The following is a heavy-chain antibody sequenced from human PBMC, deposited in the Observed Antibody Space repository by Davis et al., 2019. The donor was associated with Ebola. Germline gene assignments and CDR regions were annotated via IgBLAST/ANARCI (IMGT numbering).Heavy chain of an antibody. CDR2: IRYDGSNK. V-gene: IGHV3-30*02. D-gene: IGHD3-3*01. CDR1: GFTFSSYG. J-gene: IGHJ6*02. Sequence: GSSLKISCAASGFTFSSYGMHWVRQAPGKGLEWVAFIRYDGSNKYYADSVKGRFTISRDNSKNTLYLQMNSLRAEDTAVYYCAKSGLSFGVVKYHYGMDVWGQGTTVTVSS. CDR3: AKSGLSFGVVKYHYGMDV.